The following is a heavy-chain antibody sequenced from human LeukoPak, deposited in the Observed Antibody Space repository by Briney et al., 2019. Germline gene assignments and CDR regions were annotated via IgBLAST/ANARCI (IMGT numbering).Heavy chain of an antibody. CDR1: GGSSSGYY. V-gene: IGHV4-34*01. Sequence: SETLSLTCAVYGGSSSGYYWSWIRQPPGKGLEWIGEINHSGSTNYSPSLKSRVTISVDTSKNQFSLKLSSVTAADTAVYYCARVRSSAKTIDYWGQGTLVTVSS. D-gene: IGHD6-6*01. CDR2: INHSGST. J-gene: IGHJ4*02. CDR3: ARVRSSAKTIDY.